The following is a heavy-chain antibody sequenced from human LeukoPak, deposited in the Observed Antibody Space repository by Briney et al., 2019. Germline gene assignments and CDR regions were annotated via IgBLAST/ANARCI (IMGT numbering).Heavy chain of an antibody. Sequence: GASLRISRKGSGSIFTSYWISWVRPMPGEGLEWMGRIDPSDSYTNYSPSFQCHVTISADKSISTAYLQWSSLKASDTAMYYCARQSYYYGSGSYYEQDYWGQGTLVTVSS. V-gene: IGHV5-10-1*01. J-gene: IGHJ4*02. CDR3: ARQSYYYGSGSYYEQDY. CDR1: GSIFTSYW. CDR2: IDPSDSYT. D-gene: IGHD3-10*01.